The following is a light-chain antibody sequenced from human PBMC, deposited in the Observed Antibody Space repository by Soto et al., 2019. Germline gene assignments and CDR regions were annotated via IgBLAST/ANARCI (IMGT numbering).Light chain of an antibody. CDR3: QQYGSSPRYT. CDR2: RAS. Sequence: ETVMTQSPATLSVSPGERATLSCRASQSVNSNLAWYQQKPGQTPRLLLYRASTRATGIPARFSASGSGTEFTLTITSLQSEDFAVYYCQQYGSSPRYTFGQGTKLEIK. CDR1: QSVNSN. J-gene: IGKJ2*01. V-gene: IGKV3-15*01.